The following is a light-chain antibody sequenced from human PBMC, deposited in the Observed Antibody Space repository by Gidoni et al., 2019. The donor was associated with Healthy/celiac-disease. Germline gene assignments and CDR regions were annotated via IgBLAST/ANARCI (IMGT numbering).Light chain of an antibody. CDR2: EVS. CDR1: SSDVGGYNY. Sequence: QSALTQPVSVSGSPGQSITIPCTGTSSDVGGYNYVSWYQQHPGKAPKPMIYEVSNRPSGVSNRFSGSKSGNTASLTISGLQAEDEADYYCSSYTSSSTLVFGGGTKLTVL. J-gene: IGLJ2*01. V-gene: IGLV2-14*01. CDR3: SSYTSSSTLV.